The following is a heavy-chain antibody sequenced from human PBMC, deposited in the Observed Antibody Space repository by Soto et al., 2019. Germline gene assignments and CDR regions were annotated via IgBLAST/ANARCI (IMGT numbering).Heavy chain of an antibody. Sequence: PSETLSLTCTVSGGSISSGDYYWSWIRQPPGKGLEWIGYIYYSGSTYYNPSLKSRVTISVDTSKNQFSLKLSSVTAADTAVYYCARSSLYYYDSSVYYAWGQGTLVTVSS. CDR2: IYYSGST. CDR3: ARSSLYYYDSSVYYA. CDR1: GGSISSGDYY. V-gene: IGHV4-30-4*01. D-gene: IGHD3-22*01. J-gene: IGHJ5*02.